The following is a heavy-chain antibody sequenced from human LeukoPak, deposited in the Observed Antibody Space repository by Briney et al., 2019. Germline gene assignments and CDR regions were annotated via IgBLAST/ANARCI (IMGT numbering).Heavy chain of an antibody. J-gene: IGHJ6*02. CDR3: ARGHCSGTSCRYYYYGMDV. D-gene: IGHD2-2*01. CDR1: GGSISSYY. V-gene: IGHV4-59*01. CDR2: IYYSGST. Sequence: SETLSLTCTVSGGSISSYYWSWIRQPPGKGLEWIGYIYYSGSTNYNPSLKSRVTISVDTSKNQFSLKLSSVTAADTAVYYCARGHCSGTSCRYYYYGMDVWGQGTTVTVSS.